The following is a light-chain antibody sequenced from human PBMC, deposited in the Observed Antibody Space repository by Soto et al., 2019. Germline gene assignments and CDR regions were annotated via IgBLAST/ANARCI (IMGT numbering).Light chain of an antibody. V-gene: IGLV2-14*01. J-gene: IGLJ2*01. CDR3: NAYRNNSIVV. CDR1: SSDVGGYNY. CDR2: DVS. Sequence: QSALTQPASASGSPGQSVTISCTGTSSDVGGYNYVSWYQQHPGKAPKLMIYDVSNRPSGVPNRFSGSKSGNTASLTISGVEAEDEDDYYCNAYRNNSIVVFGGGTKLTVL.